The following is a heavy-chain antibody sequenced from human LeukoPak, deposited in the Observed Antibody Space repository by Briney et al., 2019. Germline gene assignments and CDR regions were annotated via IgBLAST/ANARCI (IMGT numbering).Heavy chain of an antibody. CDR1: GFTFSNYR. Sequence: GGSLRLSCTGSGFTFSNYRMNWVRQGPAKGLEWLSAISGSGGSTYYADSVKGRFTISRDNSKNTLYLQMNSLRAEDTAVYYCAKDCSSTSCYNPWGQGTLVTVSS. J-gene: IGHJ5*02. CDR2: ISGSGGST. V-gene: IGHV3-23*01. D-gene: IGHD2-2*02. CDR3: AKDCSSTSCYNP.